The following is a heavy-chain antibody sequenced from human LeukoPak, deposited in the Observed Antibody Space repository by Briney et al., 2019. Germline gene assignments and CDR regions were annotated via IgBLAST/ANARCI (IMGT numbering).Heavy chain of an antibody. CDR1: GFTFSSYN. J-gene: IGHJ4*02. D-gene: IGHD3-3*01. V-gene: IGHV3-23*01. Sequence: GGSLRLSCAASGFTFSSYNMNWVRQAPGKGLEWVSAISGSGGYTYYADSVKGRFTISRDSSKNTLYLQMNSLRAEDTAVYYCAGRITIFGVVTINWGQGTLVTVSS. CDR2: ISGSGGYT. CDR3: AGRITIFGVVTIN.